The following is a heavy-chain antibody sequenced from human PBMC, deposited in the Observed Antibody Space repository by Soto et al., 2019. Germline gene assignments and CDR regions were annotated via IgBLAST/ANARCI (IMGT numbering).Heavy chain of an antibody. V-gene: IGHV1-8*02. CDR1: GYTFTGYY. CDR2: MNPNSGNT. J-gene: IGHJ4*02. CDR3: ARTGDGHFDY. Sequence: ASAKVSCKASGYTFTGYYMHWVRQAPGQGLEWMGWMNPNSGNTGYAQKFQGRVTMTRNTSISTAYMELSSLRSEDTAVYYCARTGDGHFDYWGQGTLVTVSS. D-gene: IGHD3-16*01.